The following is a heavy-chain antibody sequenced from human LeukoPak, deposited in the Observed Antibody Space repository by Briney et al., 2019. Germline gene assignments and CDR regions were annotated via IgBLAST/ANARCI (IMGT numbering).Heavy chain of an antibody. CDR2: IDTSGST. V-gene: IGHV4-61*02. Sequence: PSETLSLTCTVSGGSISSGNYNWSWIRQPAGKGLEWIGRIDTSGSTKYNPSLKSRVTISVDTSKNQFSLKLSSVTAADTAVYYCARTPGYYDFWSGYYSDDAFDIWGQGTMVTVSS. D-gene: IGHD3-3*01. CDR1: GGSISSGNYN. CDR3: ARTPGYYDFWSGYYSDDAFDI. J-gene: IGHJ3*02.